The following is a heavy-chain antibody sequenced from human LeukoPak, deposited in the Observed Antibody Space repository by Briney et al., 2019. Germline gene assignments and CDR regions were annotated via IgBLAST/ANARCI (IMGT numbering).Heavy chain of an antibody. CDR3: ARAPYYDFWSGYGWFDP. V-gene: IGHV3-74*01. D-gene: IGHD3-3*01. CDR2: INSDGSST. J-gene: IGHJ5*02. CDR1: GFTFSSYW. Sequence: GSLRLSCAASGFTFSSYWMHWVRQAPGKGLVWVSRINSDGSSTSYADSVKGRFTISRDNAKNTLYLQMNSLRAEDTAVYYCARAPYYDFWSGYGWFDPWGQGTLVTVSS.